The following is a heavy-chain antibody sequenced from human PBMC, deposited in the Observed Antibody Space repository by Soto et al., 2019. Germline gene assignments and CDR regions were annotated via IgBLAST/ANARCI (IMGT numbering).Heavy chain of an antibody. Sequence: GASVKVSCKASGYTFSIYGIIWVRQAPGQGLEWMGWISAYNDDTNYAQILQGRVTLTTDTSTSTAYMELRSLRSDDTAVYYCARERRDAYNLFYGMDVWGQGTTVTVSS. J-gene: IGHJ6*02. D-gene: IGHD1-1*01. CDR2: ISAYNDDT. CDR1: GYTFSIYG. CDR3: ARERRDAYNLFYGMDV. V-gene: IGHV1-18*01.